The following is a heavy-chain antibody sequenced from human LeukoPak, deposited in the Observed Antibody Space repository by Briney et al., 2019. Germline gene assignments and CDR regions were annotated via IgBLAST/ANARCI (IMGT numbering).Heavy chain of an antibody. CDR1: GFTFSSYA. CDR2: ISYDGSNK. D-gene: IGHD3-3*01. Sequence: GGSLRLSCAASGFTFSSYAMHWVRQAPGKGLEWVAVISYDGSNKYYADSVKGRFTISRDNSKNTLYLQMNSLRDEDTAVYYCAKRPYDDFWSGNNWFDPWGQGTLVTVSS. J-gene: IGHJ5*02. V-gene: IGHV3-30-3*02. CDR3: AKRPYDDFWSGNNWFDP.